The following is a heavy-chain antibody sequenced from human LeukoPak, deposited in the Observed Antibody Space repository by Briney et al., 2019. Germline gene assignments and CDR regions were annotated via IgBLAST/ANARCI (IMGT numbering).Heavy chain of an antibody. D-gene: IGHD6-13*01. Sequence: GGSLRLSCAASGFTFKTYTMHWVRQAPGMGLEWVSSISSSSSYIFYADSVKGRFIISRDNSKNTLYLQMNSLRAEDTAVYYCARDSLIAAAGRGAFDIWGQGTMVTVSS. CDR3: ARDSLIAAAGRGAFDI. V-gene: IGHV3-21*04. CDR1: GFTFKTYT. CDR2: ISSSSSYI. J-gene: IGHJ3*02.